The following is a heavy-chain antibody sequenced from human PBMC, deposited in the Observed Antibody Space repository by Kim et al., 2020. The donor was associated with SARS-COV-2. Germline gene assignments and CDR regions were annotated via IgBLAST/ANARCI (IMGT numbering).Heavy chain of an antibody. CDR1: GFTFSSNW. D-gene: IGHD3-22*01. Sequence: GGSLRLSCVASGFTFSSNWMHWVRQAPGKGLVWVSRINSDGSSITYADSVKGRFTISRDNAQNTLYLQMNSLRAEDTAVYYCARGGSGCSLGNWGQGTLVTVSS. J-gene: IGHJ4*02. V-gene: IGHV3-74*01. CDR2: INSDGSSI. CDR3: ARGGSGCSLGN.